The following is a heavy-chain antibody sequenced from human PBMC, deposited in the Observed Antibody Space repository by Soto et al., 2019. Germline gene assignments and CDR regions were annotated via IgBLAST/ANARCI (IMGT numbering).Heavy chain of an antibody. CDR1: GFTFSSYW. Sequence: EVQLVESGGGLVQPGGSLRLSCAASGFTFSSYWMHWVRQAPGKGLVWVSRINSDGSSTSYADSVKGRFTISRDNAKNTLYLQMNCLRAEDTAVYYCVRTSLVVVAATREDYWGQGTLVTVS. CDR3: VRTSLVVVAATREDY. D-gene: IGHD2-15*01. J-gene: IGHJ4*02. CDR2: INSDGSST. V-gene: IGHV3-74*01.